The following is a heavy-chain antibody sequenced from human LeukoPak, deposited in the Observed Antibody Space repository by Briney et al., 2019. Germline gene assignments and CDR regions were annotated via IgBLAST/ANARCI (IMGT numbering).Heavy chain of an antibody. CDR3: ARDHKRSIARLRILRYFDWADY. D-gene: IGHD3-9*01. Sequence: ASVKVSCKASGYTFTAYYMHWLRQAPGQGLEWMGWINPNSDGTTYTQKFQGRVTMTRDTSTNTAYMELSSLRSEDTAVYYCARDHKRSIARLRILRYFDWADYWGQGTLVTVSS. V-gene: IGHV1-2*02. CDR1: GYTFTAYY. J-gene: IGHJ4*02. CDR2: INPNSDGT.